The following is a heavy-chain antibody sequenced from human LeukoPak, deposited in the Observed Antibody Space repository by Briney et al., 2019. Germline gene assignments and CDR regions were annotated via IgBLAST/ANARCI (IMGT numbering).Heavy chain of an antibody. J-gene: IGHJ4*02. CDR1: GFTFSGYW. V-gene: IGHV3-7*01. Sequence: GGSLRLSCAGSGFTFSGYWMSWVRQAPGKGLEWVANINLDGSVRHYVDSARGRFTISRDNAKNSLYLQMNSLRAEDTALYYCATSDDSSGSDWGQGTLVTVSS. CDR2: INLDGSVR. CDR3: ATSDDSSGSD. D-gene: IGHD3-22*01.